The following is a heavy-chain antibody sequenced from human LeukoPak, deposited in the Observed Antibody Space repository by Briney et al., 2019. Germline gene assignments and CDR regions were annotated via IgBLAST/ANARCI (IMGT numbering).Heavy chain of an antibody. CDR1: GYSFASHW. Sequence: GESLKISCKGSGYSFASHWIGWVRQMSGKGLDWMGIIYPSDSDTRYSPSYQGQVTISADKSISTAYLQWSSLKASDTAMYYCASAIAVAGPDAFDIWGQGTMVTVSS. J-gene: IGHJ3*02. CDR2: IYPSDSDT. CDR3: ASAIAVAGPDAFDI. V-gene: IGHV5-51*01. D-gene: IGHD6-19*01.